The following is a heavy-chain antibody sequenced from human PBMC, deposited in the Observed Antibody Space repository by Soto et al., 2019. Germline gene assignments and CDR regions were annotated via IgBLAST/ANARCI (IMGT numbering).Heavy chain of an antibody. D-gene: IGHD6-19*01. CDR1: GFTFSSYA. V-gene: IGHV3-30-3*01. J-gene: IGHJ4*02. Sequence: QVQLVESGGGVVQPGRSLRLSCAASGFTFSSYAMHWVRQAPGKGLEWVAVISYDGSNKYYADSVKGRFTISRDNSKNTLYLQMYSLRPEDTAVYYCARSRPSSGWYFDYWGQGTLVTVSS. CDR2: ISYDGSNK. CDR3: ARSRPSSGWYFDY.